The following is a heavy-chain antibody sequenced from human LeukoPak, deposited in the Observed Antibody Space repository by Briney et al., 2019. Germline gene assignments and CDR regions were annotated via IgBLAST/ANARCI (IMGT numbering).Heavy chain of an antibody. V-gene: IGHV3-53*04. J-gene: IGHJ4*02. Sequence: GGSLRLSCAASGITVSSNYMSWVRQAPGKGLEWVSVIYSGGSTYYADSVKGRFTISRHNSKNTLYLQMNSLRAEDTAVYYCARGVAARPGYFDYWGQGTLVTVSS. CDR3: ARGVAARPGYFDY. CDR2: IYSGGST. CDR1: GITVSSNY. D-gene: IGHD6-6*01.